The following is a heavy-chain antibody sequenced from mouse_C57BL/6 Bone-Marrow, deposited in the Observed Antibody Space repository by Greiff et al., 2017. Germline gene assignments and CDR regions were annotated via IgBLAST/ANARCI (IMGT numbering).Heavy chain of an antibody. CDR3: AKNYGSSYWYFDV. V-gene: IGHV1-76*01. Sequence: QVHVKQSGAELVRPGASVKLSCKASGYTFTDYYINWVKQRPGQGLEWIARIYPGSGNTYYNEKFKGKATLTAEKSSSTAYMQLSSLTSEDSAVYFCAKNYGSSYWYFDVWGTGTTVTVSS. J-gene: IGHJ1*03. D-gene: IGHD1-1*01. CDR1: GYTFTDYY. CDR2: IYPGSGNT.